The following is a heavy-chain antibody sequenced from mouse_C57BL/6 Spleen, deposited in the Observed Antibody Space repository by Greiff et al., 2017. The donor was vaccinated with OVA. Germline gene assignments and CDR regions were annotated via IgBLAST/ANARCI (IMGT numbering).Heavy chain of an antibody. J-gene: IGHJ3*01. CDR3: DREDDYDGFAY. D-gene: IGHD2-4*01. V-gene: IGHV14-3*01. CDR1: GFNIKNTY. CDR2: IDPGSGNI. Sequence: EVQLQQSVAELVRPGASVKLSCTASGFNIKNTYMHWVKQRPEQGLEWIGRIDPGSGNIKYDQKFQGKATITADTASNTAYLQLSSLTSEDTAIYYCDREDDYDGFAYWGQGTLVTVSA.